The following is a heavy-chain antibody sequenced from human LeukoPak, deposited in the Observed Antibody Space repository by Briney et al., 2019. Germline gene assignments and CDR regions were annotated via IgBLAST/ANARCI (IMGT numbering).Heavy chain of an antibody. CDR2: IYYSGST. J-gene: IGHJ4*02. CDR3: AREQTETTSLDY. V-gene: IGHV4-30-4*01. D-gene: IGHD4-17*01. CDR1: GGSISSGDYY. Sequence: PSETLSLTCTVSGGSISSGDYYWSWIRQPPGKGLEWIGYIYYSGSTYYNPSLKSRVTISVDTSKNQFSLKLSSVTAADTAVYYCAREQTETTSLDYWGQGTLVTVSS.